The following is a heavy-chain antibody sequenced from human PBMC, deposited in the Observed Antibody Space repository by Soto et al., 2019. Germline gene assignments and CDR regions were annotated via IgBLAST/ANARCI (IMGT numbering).Heavy chain of an antibody. CDR1: GFTFGRHG. J-gene: IGHJ4*02. Sequence: QVQLVESGGGVVQPGGSLRLSCAASGFTFGRHGMHWVRQAPGKGLEWVAVIGSDGRRASYADSVKGRFTISRDNGQNTRYLQMNSVRAEETAVYYCARDDDYGDNGLDYWGQGTLVTVSS. CDR2: IGSDGRRA. V-gene: IGHV3-33*01. D-gene: IGHD4-17*01. CDR3: ARDDDYGDNGLDY.